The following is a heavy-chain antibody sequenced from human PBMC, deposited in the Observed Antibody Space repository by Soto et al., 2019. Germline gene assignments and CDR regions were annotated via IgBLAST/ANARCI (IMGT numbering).Heavy chain of an antibody. D-gene: IGHD3-22*01. CDR3: ARLLRSSDISSYAVDV. V-gene: IGHV4-39*01. CDR1: GASISNNIYY. CDR2: VYYSGST. Sequence: SETLSLTCTVSGASISNNIYYWGWIRQPPGKGLGWIGIVYYSGSTYYSPSLKSRVTISLDTSKNQFSLKLSSVTAADTAVYYCARLLRSSDISSYAVDVWGQGTTVTVSS. J-gene: IGHJ6*02.